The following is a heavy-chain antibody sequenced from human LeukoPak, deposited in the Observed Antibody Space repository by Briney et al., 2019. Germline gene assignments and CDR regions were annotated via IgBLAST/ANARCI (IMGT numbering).Heavy chain of an antibody. CDR3: ARLWFGESPLDY. V-gene: IGHV3-7*01. CDR1: GFSFSSYW. Sequence: GGSLRLSCTASGFSFSSYWMSWVHQAPGKGLEWVANINQDGSEKYYVDSVKGRFTISRDNAKNSLYLQMNSLRAEDTAVYYCARLWFGESPLDYWGQGTPVTVSS. J-gene: IGHJ4*02. D-gene: IGHD3-10*01. CDR2: INQDGSEK.